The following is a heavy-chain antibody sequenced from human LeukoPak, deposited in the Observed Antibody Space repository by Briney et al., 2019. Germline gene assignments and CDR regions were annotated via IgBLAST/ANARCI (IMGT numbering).Heavy chain of an antibody. Sequence: ASVKVSCKASGYTFTSYGISWVRQAPGQGLEWMGWISAYNGYTNYAQNLQGRVTMTTDISTRTAYMELRSLRSDDTAVYYCARSPNTSGWYTDNCFDPWSQGTLVTVSS. V-gene: IGHV1-18*01. J-gene: IGHJ5*02. D-gene: IGHD6-19*01. CDR3: ARSPNTSGWYTDNCFDP. CDR1: GYTFTSYG. CDR2: ISAYNGYT.